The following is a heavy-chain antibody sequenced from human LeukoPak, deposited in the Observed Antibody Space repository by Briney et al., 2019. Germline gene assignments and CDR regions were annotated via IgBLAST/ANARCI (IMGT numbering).Heavy chain of an antibody. J-gene: IGHJ4*02. CDR3: ARHRGSSSCFVY. CDR1: GGSISSYY. V-gene: IGHV4-59*08. CDR2: IYYSGST. D-gene: IGHD6-13*01. Sequence: SETLSLTCTVSGGSISSYYWSWIRQPPGKGLEWIGYIYYSGSTNYNPSLKSRVTISVDTSKNQFSLKLSSVTAADTAVYYCARHRGSSSCFVYWGQGTLVTVSS.